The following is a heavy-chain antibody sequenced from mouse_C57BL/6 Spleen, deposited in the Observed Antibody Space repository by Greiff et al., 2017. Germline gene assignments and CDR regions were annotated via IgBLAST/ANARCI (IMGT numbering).Heavy chain of an antibody. CDR2: INPNNGGT. CDR3: ARGIQLLRLDAMDY. CDR1: GYTFTDYN. J-gene: IGHJ4*01. V-gene: IGHV1-18*01. D-gene: IGHD1-1*01. Sequence: EVQVVESGPELVKPGASVKIPCKASGYTFTDYNMDWVKQSHGKGLEWIGDINPNNGGTIYNQKFKGKATLTVDKSSSTAYMELRSLTSEDTAVYYCARGIQLLRLDAMDYWGQGTSVTVSS.